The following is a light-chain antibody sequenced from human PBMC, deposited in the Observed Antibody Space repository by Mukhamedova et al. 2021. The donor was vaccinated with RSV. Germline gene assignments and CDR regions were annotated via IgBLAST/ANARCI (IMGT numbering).Light chain of an antibody. V-gene: IGLV2-8*01. J-gene: IGLJ2*01. Sequence: SDVGGYNYVSWYQQHPGKAPKLMIYEVSKRPSGVPDRFSGSKSGNTASLTVSGLQAEDEADYYCSSYAGSNNLVFGGGTKLTVL. CDR3: SSYAGSNNLV. CDR1: SDVGGYNY. CDR2: EVS.